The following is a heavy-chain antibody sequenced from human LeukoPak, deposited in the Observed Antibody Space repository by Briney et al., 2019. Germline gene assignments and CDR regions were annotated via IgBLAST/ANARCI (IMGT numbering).Heavy chain of an antibody. V-gene: IGHV3-23*01. J-gene: IGHJ4*02. Sequence: PGGSLRLSCAASGFTFSSYAMSWVRQAPGKGLEWVSAISGSGGSTYYADSVKGRFTISRDNSKNTLYLQMNSLRAEDTAVYYCARESLRFLEWLLYDYWGQGTLVTVSS. CDR2: ISGSGGST. CDR1: GFTFSSYA. D-gene: IGHD3-3*01. CDR3: ARESLRFLEWLLYDY.